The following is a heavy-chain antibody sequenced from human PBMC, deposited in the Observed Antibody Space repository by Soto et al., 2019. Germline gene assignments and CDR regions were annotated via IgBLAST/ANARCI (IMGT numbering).Heavy chain of an antibody. J-gene: IGHJ4*02. CDR1: GYTFTSYY. V-gene: IGHV1-46*01. CDR3: ARGPGGGYGLAF. D-gene: IGHD5-18*01. CDR2: IDSRGGTT. Sequence: QVQLVQSGAEVKKPGASVKVSCKASGYTFTSYYIHWVRQAPGQGLEWMGIIDSRGGTTRYAPKFQGRVAMTRDTSTNTVYMDLSSLRSEDTAMYYCARGPGGGYGLAFWGRGTLVTVSS.